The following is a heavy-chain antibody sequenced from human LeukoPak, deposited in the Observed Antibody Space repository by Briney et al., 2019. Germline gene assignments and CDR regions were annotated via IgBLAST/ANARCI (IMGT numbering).Heavy chain of an antibody. CDR3: AKHPHYDILTGYPFSFDY. CDR1: GFTFSSYG. J-gene: IGHJ4*02. V-gene: IGHV3-30*18. Sequence: GRSLRLSCAASGFTFSSYGMHWVRQAPGKGLEWVAVISYDGSNKYYADSVKGRFTISRDNSKNTLYLQMNSLRAEDTAVYYCAKHPHYDILTGYPFSFDYWGQGTLVTVSS. CDR2: ISYDGSNK. D-gene: IGHD3-9*01.